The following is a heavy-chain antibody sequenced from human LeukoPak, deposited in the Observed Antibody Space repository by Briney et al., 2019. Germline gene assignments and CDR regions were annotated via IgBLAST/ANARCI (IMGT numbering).Heavy chain of an antibody. J-gene: IGHJ5*01. CDR3: AKLRYEFWSGSPTNWFDS. V-gene: IGHV3-30-3*02. CDR1: GFTFSSYA. CDR2: ISYEGSNK. D-gene: IGHD3-3*01. Sequence: ESGGGVVQPGRSLRLSCAASGFTFSSYAMHWVRQAPGKGLAWVAVISYEGSNKYYADSVKGRFIISRDNPKNTLYVQMNSLRAEDTARYYCAKLRYEFWSGSPTNWFDSWGQGTLVTVSS.